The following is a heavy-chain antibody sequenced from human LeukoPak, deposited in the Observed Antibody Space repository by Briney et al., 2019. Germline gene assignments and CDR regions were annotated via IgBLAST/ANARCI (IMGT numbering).Heavy chain of an antibody. D-gene: IGHD3-10*01. CDR3: ARGRITMVRENYYYYGMDV. J-gene: IGHJ6*02. V-gene: IGHV1-69*04. CDR1: GGTFSSYA. CDR2: IIPIFGIA. Sequence: SVKVSCKASGGTFSSYAISWVRQAPGQGLEWMGRIIPIFGIANYAQKFQGRVTITADKSTSTSYMELSSLRSEDTAVYYCARGRITMVRENYYYYGMDVWGQGTTVTVSS.